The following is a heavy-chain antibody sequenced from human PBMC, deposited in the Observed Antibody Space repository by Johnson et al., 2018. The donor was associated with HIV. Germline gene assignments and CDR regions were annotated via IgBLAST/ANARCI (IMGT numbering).Heavy chain of an antibody. CDR3: ARESGHAFDI. D-gene: IGHD3-3*01. Sequence: QVQLVESGGGVVQPGGSLRLSCAASGFIFSSYGMHWARQAPGKGLAWVTCIQYDGPNKYYVDSVKGRFTISRDNAKNSLYLQMNSLRAEDTAVYYCARESGHAFDIWGQGTVVTVSS. CDR2: IQYDGPNK. J-gene: IGHJ3*02. CDR1: GFIFSSYG. V-gene: IGHV3-30*02.